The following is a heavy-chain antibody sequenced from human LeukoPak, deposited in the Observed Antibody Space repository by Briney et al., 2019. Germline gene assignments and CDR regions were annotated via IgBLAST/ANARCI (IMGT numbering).Heavy chain of an antibody. CDR3: TTDPGGAVAVSYFDY. D-gene: IGHD6-19*01. V-gene: IGHV3-15*01. Sequence: GGSLRLSCVASGFSFNNAWMSWVRQAPGKGLEWVGRIKSKTDGGTTDYAAPVKGRFTISRDDSKNTLYLQMNSLKTEDTAVYYCTTDPGGAVAVSYFDYWGQGTLVTVSS. CDR2: IKSKTDGGTT. J-gene: IGHJ4*02. CDR1: GFSFNNAW.